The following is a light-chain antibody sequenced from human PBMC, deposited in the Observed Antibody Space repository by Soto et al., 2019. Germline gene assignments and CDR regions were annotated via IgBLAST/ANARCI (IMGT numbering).Light chain of an antibody. V-gene: IGKV4-1*01. Sequence: DNVMTQSHDSLTVPLGERAVINCKSSQTVLSSTNNKDYLAWCQQKPGQPHKFLIYWACTRQSGVPDRFSGSGSGIDFTLTISSLQAEDVAVYVCQQYYNTPLTFGGGTKVDIK. CDR3: QQYYNTPLT. CDR1: QTVLSSTNNKDY. J-gene: IGKJ4*01. CDR2: WAC.